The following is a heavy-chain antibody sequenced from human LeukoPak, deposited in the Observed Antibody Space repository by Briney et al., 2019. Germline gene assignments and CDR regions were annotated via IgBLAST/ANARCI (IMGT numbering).Heavy chain of an antibody. CDR3: GRHRSGSGTYFIDY. J-gene: IGHJ4*02. D-gene: IGHD3-10*01. V-gene: IGHV3-7*01. Sequence: GGSLRLSCVVSGFTFSSYSMIWVRQAPGKGLQWVANMKKDGSETNYVDSVKGRFTISRDNAKNSLYLQINSLRAEDTAVYYCGRHRSGSGTYFIDYWGQGTLVSVSS. CDR2: MKKDGSET. CDR1: GFTFSSYS.